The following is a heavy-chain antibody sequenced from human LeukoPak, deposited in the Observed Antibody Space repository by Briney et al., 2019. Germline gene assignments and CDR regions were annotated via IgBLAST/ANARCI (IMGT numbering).Heavy chain of an antibody. J-gene: IGHJ3*02. CDR2: IIPIFGTA. D-gene: IGHD2-15*01. Sequence: SVKVSCKASGGTFSSYAISWVRQAPGQGREWMGGIIPIFGTANYAQKCQGRVTITTDESTSTAYMELSSMRSEDTAVYYCARVVYSSDAFDIWGQGTMVTVSS. CDR3: ARVVYSSDAFDI. V-gene: IGHV1-69*05. CDR1: GGTFSSYA.